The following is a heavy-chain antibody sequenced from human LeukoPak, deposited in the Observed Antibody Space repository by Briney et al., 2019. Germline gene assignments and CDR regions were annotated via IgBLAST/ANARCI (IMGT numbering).Heavy chain of an antibody. D-gene: IGHD3-22*01. Sequence: SETLSLTCTVSGGSISSYYWSWVRQPPGKGLEWIGHIYDTGNTNYNPSLESRVTVSVDTSKTQFSLRLTSVTAADTAVYFCARATPWLLPGYWGQGTLVTVSS. J-gene: IGHJ4*02. CDR2: IYDTGNT. V-gene: IGHV4-59*01. CDR1: GGSISSYY. CDR3: ARATPWLLPGY.